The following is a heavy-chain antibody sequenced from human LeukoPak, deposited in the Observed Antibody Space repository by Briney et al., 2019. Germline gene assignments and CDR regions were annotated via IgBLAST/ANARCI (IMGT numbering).Heavy chain of an antibody. J-gene: IGHJ4*02. CDR3: ARGGWFGEFYYFDY. CDR2: IYYSGST. Sequence: TSETLSLTCTASGGSISSYYWSWIRQPPGKGLEWIGYIYYSGSTNYNPSLKSRVTISVGTSKNQFSLKLSSVTAADTAVYYCARGGWFGEFYYFDYWGQGTLVTVSS. CDR1: GGSISSYY. D-gene: IGHD3-10*01. V-gene: IGHV4-59*08.